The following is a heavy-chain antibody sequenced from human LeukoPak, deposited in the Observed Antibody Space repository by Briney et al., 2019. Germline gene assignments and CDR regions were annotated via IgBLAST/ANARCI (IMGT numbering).Heavy chain of an antibody. CDR3: ARSRIAADYYYYGMDV. D-gene: IGHD6-13*01. CDR2: IYHSGST. CDR1: GGSISSGGYS. Sequence: SETLSLTCAVSGGSISSGGYSWSWIRQPPGKGLEWIGYIYHSGSTYYNPSLKSRVTISVDRSKNQFSLKLSSVTAADTAVYYCARSRIAADYYYYGMDVWGKGTTSPSPQ. V-gene: IGHV4-30-2*01. J-gene: IGHJ6*04.